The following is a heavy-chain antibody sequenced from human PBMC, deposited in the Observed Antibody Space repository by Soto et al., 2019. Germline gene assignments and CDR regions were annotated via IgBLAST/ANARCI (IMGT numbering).Heavy chain of an antibody. J-gene: IGHJ5*02. Sequence: ASVKVSCKASGYTFTSYGISWVRQAPGQGLEWMGWISAYNGNTNYAQKLQGRVTMTTDTSTSTAYMELRSLRSDDTAVYFCARDVYSGSYIVGGWFDPWGQGTLVTVSS. CDR2: ISAYNGNT. CDR1: GYTFTSYG. D-gene: IGHD1-26*01. V-gene: IGHV1-18*01. CDR3: ARDVYSGSYIVGGWFDP.